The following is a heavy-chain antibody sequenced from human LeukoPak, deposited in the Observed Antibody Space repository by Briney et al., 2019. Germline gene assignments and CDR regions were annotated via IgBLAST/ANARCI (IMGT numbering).Heavy chain of an antibody. CDR1: GYTFTGCY. CDR3: ATVVIPPEGAFDI. Sequence: ASVKVSCKASGYTFTGCYMHWVRQAPGQGLEWMGWINPNSGGTNYAQKFQGRVTMTRDTSISTAYMELSRLRSDDTAVYYCATVVIPPEGAFDIWGQGTMVTVSS. J-gene: IGHJ3*02. CDR2: INPNSGGT. V-gene: IGHV1-2*02. D-gene: IGHD3-22*01.